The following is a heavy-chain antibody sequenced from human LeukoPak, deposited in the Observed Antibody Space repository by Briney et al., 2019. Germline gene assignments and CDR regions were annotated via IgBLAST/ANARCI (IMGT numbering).Heavy chain of an antibody. V-gene: IGHV4-59*01. CDR2: IYYSGST. CDR3: ARAYSGSYYLGVSYYFDY. CDR1: GGSFSSYY. J-gene: IGHJ4*02. D-gene: IGHD1-26*01. Sequence: SETLSLTCAVYGGSFSSYYWSWIRQPPGKGLEWIGYIYYSGSTNYNPSLKSRVTISVDTSKNQFSLKLSSVTAADTAVYYCARAYSGSYYLGVSYYFDYWGQGTLVTVSS.